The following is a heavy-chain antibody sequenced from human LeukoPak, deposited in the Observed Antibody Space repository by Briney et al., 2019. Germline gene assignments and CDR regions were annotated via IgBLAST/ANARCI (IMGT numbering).Heavy chain of an antibody. CDR1: EFTFSSYS. CDR2: ISNGSGNR. Sequence: GGSLRLSCVASEFTFSSYSMIWVRQAPGKGLEWISYISNGSGNRYYADSVEGRFTISRDNAKNLLYLQMNNLRADDTAVYYCARAAKWEFYHYYMDVWGKGTTVAVSS. J-gene: IGHJ6*03. D-gene: IGHD1-26*01. CDR3: ARAAKWEFYHYYMDV. V-gene: IGHV3-48*01.